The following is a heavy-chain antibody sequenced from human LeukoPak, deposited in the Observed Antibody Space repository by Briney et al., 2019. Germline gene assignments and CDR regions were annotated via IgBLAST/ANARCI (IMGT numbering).Heavy chain of an antibody. CDR3: ASSIVGATNDY. V-gene: IGHV3-30-3*01. Sequence: GGSLRLSCAASGFTFSSYAMHWVRQAPGKGLEWVAVISYDGSNKYYADSVKGRFTISRDNSKSTLYLQMNSLRAEDTAVYYCASSIVGATNDYWGQGTLVTVSS. CDR2: ISYDGSNK. CDR1: GFTFSSYA. D-gene: IGHD1-26*01. J-gene: IGHJ4*02.